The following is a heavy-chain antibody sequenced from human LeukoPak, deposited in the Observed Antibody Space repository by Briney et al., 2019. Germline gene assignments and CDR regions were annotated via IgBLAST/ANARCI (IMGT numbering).Heavy chain of an antibody. Sequence: PGESLKLSCAASGFTFSDSALHWVRQAPGKGLEWVGRIACRGNNYATAYGESVTGRFTVSRDDSKSTAYLEMNSLRTEDTAVYYCSRHPPRDEITGGARFDCRGQGSLVAVSS. CDR2: IACRGNNYAT. CDR3: SRHPPRDEITGGARFDC. V-gene: IGHV3-73*01. CDR1: GFTFSDSA. D-gene: IGHD5-24*01. J-gene: IGHJ4*02.